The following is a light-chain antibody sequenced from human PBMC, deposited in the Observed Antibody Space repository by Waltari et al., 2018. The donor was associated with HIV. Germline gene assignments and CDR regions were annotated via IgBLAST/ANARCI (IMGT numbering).Light chain of an antibody. Sequence: QYVLAQPPSASGTPGQRVAISCSGSNSNIEYNTINWYQQFPGAAPRRLIYANSQRPSGVPDRFSASKSGTSASLAITGLQTEDEAHYYCATWDDNLRGLLFGGGTKVTVL. CDR2: ANS. CDR1: NSNIEYNT. V-gene: IGLV1-44*01. CDR3: ATWDDNLRGLL. J-gene: IGLJ3*02.